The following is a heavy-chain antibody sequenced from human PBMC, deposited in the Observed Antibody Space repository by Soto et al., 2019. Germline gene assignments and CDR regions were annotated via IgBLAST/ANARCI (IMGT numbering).Heavy chain of an antibody. Sequence: EVQLLESGGGLVQPGGSLRLSCAASGFTFSSYAMTWVRQAPGKGLDWVAAISDSGGSTYYAGSVKGRFTISRDNSKNTVYLQRSSLRAEDTAVYYCTLYCSGVTCSGHWGQGTLVTVSS. CDR3: TLYCSGVTCSGH. CDR2: ISDSGGST. V-gene: IGHV3-23*01. J-gene: IGHJ4*02. CDR1: GFTFSSYA. D-gene: IGHD2-15*01.